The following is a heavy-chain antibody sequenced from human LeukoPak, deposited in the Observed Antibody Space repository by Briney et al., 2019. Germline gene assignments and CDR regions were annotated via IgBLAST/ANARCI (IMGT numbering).Heavy chain of an antibody. CDR2: IYTSGST. CDR3: ARVGDYALKD. Sequence: PSETLPLTCTVSGGSISSYYWSWTRQPAGKGLEWIGHIYTSGSTNYNPSLKSRVTMSVDTSKNQFSLKLRSVTAADTAVYYCARVGDYALKDWGQGTLVTVSS. J-gene: IGHJ4*02. CDR1: GGSISSYY. D-gene: IGHD3-16*01. V-gene: IGHV4-4*07.